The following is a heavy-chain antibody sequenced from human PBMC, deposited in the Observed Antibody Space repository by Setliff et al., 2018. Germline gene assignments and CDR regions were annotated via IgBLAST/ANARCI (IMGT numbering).Heavy chain of an antibody. CDR1: GGSISSGSYY. CDR3: ARHLLVQGTYHFDY. V-gene: IGHV4-39*01. CDR2: MYYSGST. D-gene: IGHD3-10*01. J-gene: IGHJ4*02. Sequence: PSETLSLTCSVSGGSISSGSYYWGWIRQSPGKGLEWIGSMYYSGSTYYNPSLKGRVTLSVDTTKNQFSLKLTSMTAADTAVYSCARHLLVQGTYHFDYWGQGSPVTAPQ.